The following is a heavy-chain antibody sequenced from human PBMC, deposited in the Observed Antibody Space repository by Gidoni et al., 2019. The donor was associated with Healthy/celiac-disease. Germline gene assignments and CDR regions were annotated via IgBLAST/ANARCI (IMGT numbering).Heavy chain of an antibody. V-gene: IGHV3-23*01. CDR3: AKVGSGYSSSWYYYYYGMDV. CDR1: GFTFSTYA. J-gene: IGHJ6*02. D-gene: IGHD6-13*01. CDR2: ISGSGGST. Sequence: EVQLLESGGGLVQPGGSLRLSCAASGFTFSTYAMDWVRQAPGKGLEGVSAISGSGGSTYYADSVKGRFTISRDNSKNTLYLQMNSLRAEDTAVYYCAKVGSGYSSSWYYYYYGMDVWGQGTTVTVSS.